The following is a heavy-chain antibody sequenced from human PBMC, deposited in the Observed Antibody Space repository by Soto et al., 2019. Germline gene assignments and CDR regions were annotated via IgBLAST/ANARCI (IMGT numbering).Heavy chain of an antibody. D-gene: IGHD3-16*01. J-gene: IGHJ4*02. CDR2: ITPIFATA. V-gene: IGHV1-69*06. Sequence: ASVKVSCKASGGTFSNYAISWVRQAPGQGLEWMGGITPIFATANYAQKFQGRVTITADKSTSTAYMELSSLRSEDTAVYYCARGGGEMATPHPYIYCGQGPLVTVYS. CDR3: ARGGGEMATPHPYIY. CDR1: GGTFSNYA.